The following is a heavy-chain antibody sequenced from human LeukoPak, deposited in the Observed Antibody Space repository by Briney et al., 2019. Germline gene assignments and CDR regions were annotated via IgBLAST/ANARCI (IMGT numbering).Heavy chain of an antibody. Sequence: ASVKVSCKASGYTFTSYDINWVRQATGQGLERMGWMNPNSGNTGYAQKFQGRVTITRNTSISTAYMELSSLRSEDTAVYYCARGHSSSWYELYYYYYMDVWGKGTTVTVSS. D-gene: IGHD6-13*01. CDR3: ARGHSSSWYELYYYYYMDV. CDR1: GYTFTSYD. V-gene: IGHV1-8*03. CDR2: MNPNSGNT. J-gene: IGHJ6*03.